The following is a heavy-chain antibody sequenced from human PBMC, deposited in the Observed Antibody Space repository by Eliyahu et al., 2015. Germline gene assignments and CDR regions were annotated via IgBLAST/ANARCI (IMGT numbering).Heavy chain of an antibody. CDR1: GGSISSYY. V-gene: IGHV4-59*01. J-gene: IGHJ4*02. CDR2: IYNRGST. CDR3: ARGGSWVTT. Sequence: QVQLQESGPGLVKPSETLSLTCTVSGGSISSYYWXWIRQPPGKGLEWIGYIYNRGSTNYNPSLKSRVTISVDTSKNQFSLKLSSVTAADTAVYYCARGGSWVTTWGQGTLVTVSS. D-gene: IGHD2-15*01.